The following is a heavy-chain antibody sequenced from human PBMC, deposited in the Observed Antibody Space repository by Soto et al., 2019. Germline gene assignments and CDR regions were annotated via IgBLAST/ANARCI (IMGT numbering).Heavy chain of an antibody. Sequence: QVQLVESGGGVVQPGRSLRLSCAASGFTFSSYAMHWVRQAPGKGLEWVAVISYDGSNKYYADSVKGRFTISRDNSKNTLYLQMNSLRAEDTAVYYCARGSGFGVVITDYFDYWGQGTLVTVSS. CDR3: ARGSGFGVVITDYFDY. V-gene: IGHV3-30-3*01. D-gene: IGHD3-3*01. CDR1: GFTFSSYA. CDR2: ISYDGSNK. J-gene: IGHJ4*02.